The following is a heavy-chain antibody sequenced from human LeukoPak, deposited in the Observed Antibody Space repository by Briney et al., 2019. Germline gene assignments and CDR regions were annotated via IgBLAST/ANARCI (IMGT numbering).Heavy chain of an antibody. CDR1: GDSVSSNSVT. CDR3: ARDATGDLEFDY. D-gene: IGHD7-27*01. V-gene: IGHV6-1*01. Sequence: SQTLSLTCAISGDSVSSNSVTWNWIRQSPSRGLEWLGRTFYRSKWSNNYAVSVKSRITINPDTSKNQFSLQLDSVTPEDTAMYYCARDATGDLEFDYWGQGTLVTVSS. CDR2: TFYRSKWSN. J-gene: IGHJ4*02.